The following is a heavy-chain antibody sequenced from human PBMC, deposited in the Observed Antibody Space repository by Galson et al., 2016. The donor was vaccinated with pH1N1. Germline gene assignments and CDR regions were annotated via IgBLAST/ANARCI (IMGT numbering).Heavy chain of an antibody. CDR2: IYHSGST. CDR3: TRRLSGWEPFDY. J-gene: IGHJ4*02. Sequence: ETLSLTCVVSLYPISRGFYWDWVRQSPGKGLEWIGSIYHSGSTYYNPSLRSRVTLPVDTSKNQSSLKMSSVTAADTAVYYCTRRLSGWEPFDYWGQGTLVTVSS. V-gene: IGHV4-38-2*01. CDR1: LYPISRGFY. D-gene: IGHD1-26*01.